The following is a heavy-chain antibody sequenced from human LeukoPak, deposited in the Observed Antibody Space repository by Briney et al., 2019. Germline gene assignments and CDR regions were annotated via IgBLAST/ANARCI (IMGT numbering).Heavy chain of an antibody. D-gene: IGHD1-26*01. V-gene: IGHV1-46*01. CDR3: ARAPDLELFDY. CDR2: INPSGGST. Sequence: ASVKVSCKASGYAFLQYYIHWVRQAPGQGLEWVGIINPSGGSTTYAQKFQGRVTMTRDTSTSTVYMELSSLRSEDTAVYYCARAPDLELFDYWGQGTLVTVSS. CDR1: GYAFLQYY. J-gene: IGHJ4*02.